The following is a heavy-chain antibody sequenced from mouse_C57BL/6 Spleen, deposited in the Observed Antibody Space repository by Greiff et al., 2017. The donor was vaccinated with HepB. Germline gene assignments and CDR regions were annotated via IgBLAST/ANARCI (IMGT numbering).Heavy chain of an antibody. CDR2: INPGSGGT. CDR3: ARMSYDYIY. D-gene: IGHD1-1*02. J-gene: IGHJ2*01. CDR1: GYAFTNYL. Sequence: QVQLQQSGAELVRPGTSVKVSCKASGYAFTNYLIEWVKQRPGQGLEWIGVINPGSGGTNYNEKFKGKATLTADKSSSTAYMQLSSLTSEDSAVYFCARMSYDYIYWGQGTTLTVSS. V-gene: IGHV1-54*01.